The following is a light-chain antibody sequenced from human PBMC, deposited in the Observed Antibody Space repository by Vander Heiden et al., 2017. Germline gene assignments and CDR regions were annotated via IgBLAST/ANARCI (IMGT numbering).Light chain of an antibody. J-gene: IGLJ2*01. V-gene: IGLV1-40*01. CDR3: QSYDSSLSGLV. CDR1: SSNIGAGYD. Sequence: QSVLTQPPSGSGAPGQRVTISCTGSSSNIGAGYDVHWYQQLPGTAPKLLIYGNSNRPSGVPDRFSGSKSGTSASLAITGLQAEDEADYYCQSYDSSLSGLVFGGGTKLTVL. CDR2: GNS.